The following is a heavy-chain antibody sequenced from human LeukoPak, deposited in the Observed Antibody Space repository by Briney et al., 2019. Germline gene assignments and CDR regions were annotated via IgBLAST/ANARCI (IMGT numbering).Heavy chain of an antibody. J-gene: IGHJ3*02. V-gene: IGHV3-23*01. D-gene: IGHD3-22*01. Sequence: GGSLRLSCAASGSTFTSYAMSWVRQAPGKGLGWVSAISSSGGSTYYADSVKGRFTISRDNSKNTLYLQMNSLRAEDTAVYYCAKPNSGYTAFHIWGQGTMVTVSS. CDR3: AKPNSGYTAFHI. CDR1: GSTFTSYA. CDR2: ISSSGGST.